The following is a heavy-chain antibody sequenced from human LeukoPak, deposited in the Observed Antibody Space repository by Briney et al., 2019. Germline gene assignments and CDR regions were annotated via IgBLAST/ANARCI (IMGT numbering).Heavy chain of an antibody. CDR2: INRNGGST. V-gene: IGHV3-20*04. CDR3: ARGFRNGPFDC. CDR1: AFTVDDYG. J-gene: IGHJ4*02. D-gene: IGHD2-8*01. Sequence: GGSLRLSCEGSAFTVDDYGMSWVRQPPRKGLEWVSGINRNGGSTDYADSVKGRFTISRDNAKNSHFLQMSSLRVDDTALYYCARGFRNGPFDCWGQGTLVTVSS.